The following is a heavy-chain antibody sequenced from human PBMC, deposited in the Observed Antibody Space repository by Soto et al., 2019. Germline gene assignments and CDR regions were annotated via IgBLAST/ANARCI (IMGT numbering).Heavy chain of an antibody. D-gene: IGHD3-16*01. V-gene: IGHV3-33*05. J-gene: IGHJ4*02. CDR2: TSYDGSNN. CDR3: ARWGTTGGRDV. CDR1: GFTFRSYV. Sequence: QVQLVESGGGVVQPGTSLRLSCVGSGFTFRSYVIHWVRQAPGKGLEWVALTSYDGSNNFYGDSVKGRFTISRHNSRNTVELQMDSLRFEETAIYDCARWGTTGGRDVWGQGTLVSVSS.